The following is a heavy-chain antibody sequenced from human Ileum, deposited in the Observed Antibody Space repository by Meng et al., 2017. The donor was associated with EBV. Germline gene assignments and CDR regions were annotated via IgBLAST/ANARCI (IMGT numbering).Heavy chain of an antibody. D-gene: IGHD1-14*01. J-gene: IGHJ4*02. CDR1: GGSISSSNW. CDR2: IYHSGIT. CDR3: ARDPTGGEDHQRV. V-gene: IGHV4-4*02. Sequence: QALLPESGPGLVKPSGTLSLTCAVLGGSISSSNWWSWVRHPPGKGLEWIGKIYHSGITIYNPSLKSRVTMSVDNSKNQFSLKLNSMTAADTAVYYCARDPTGGEDHQRVWGQGTLVTVSS.